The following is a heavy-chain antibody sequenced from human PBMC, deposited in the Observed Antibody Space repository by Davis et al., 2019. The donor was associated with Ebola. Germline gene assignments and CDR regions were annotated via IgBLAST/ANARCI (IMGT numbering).Heavy chain of an antibody. CDR3: ARVPHQNRGFDY. D-gene: IGHD1/OR15-1a*01. V-gene: IGHV1-18*01. CDR1: GGTFSSYA. J-gene: IGHJ4*02. Sequence: ASVKVSCKASGGTFSSYAISWVRQAPGQGLEWMGWISAYNGNTNYAQKLQGRVTMTTDTSTSTAYMELRSLRSDDTAVYYCARVPHQNRGFDYWGQGTLVTVSS. CDR2: ISAYNGNT.